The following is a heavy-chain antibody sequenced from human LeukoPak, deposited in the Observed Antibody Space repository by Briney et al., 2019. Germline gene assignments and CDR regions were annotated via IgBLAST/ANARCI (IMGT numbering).Heavy chain of an antibody. CDR2: ISSTSSYR. Sequence: GGSLRLSCAASGFTFSTYWMNWVRQAPGKGLEWVSCISSTSSYRYYAGSVKGRFTISRDNAKNSLYLQMNSLRAEDTAVYYCASSTDGYNLGTGGVDHWGQGTLVTVSS. CDR3: ASSTDGYNLGTGGVDH. J-gene: IGHJ4*02. CDR1: GFTFSTYW. V-gene: IGHV3-21*01. D-gene: IGHD5-24*01.